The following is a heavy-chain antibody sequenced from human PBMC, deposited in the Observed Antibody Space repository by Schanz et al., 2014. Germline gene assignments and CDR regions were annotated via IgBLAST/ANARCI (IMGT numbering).Heavy chain of an antibody. J-gene: IGHJ5*02. Sequence: QVQLLQSGADVKKPGSSVRVSCKASGGTFSRLTFSWVRQAPGQGLEWMGRVIPILGVTHYAQKFQGRVTITADKSTTTAYRELNSLNSDDTAVYYCATLDYADSVAWGQGTLVTVSS. CDR2: VIPILGVT. V-gene: IGHV1-69*02. CDR3: ATLDYADSVA. D-gene: IGHD4-17*01. CDR1: GGTFSRLT.